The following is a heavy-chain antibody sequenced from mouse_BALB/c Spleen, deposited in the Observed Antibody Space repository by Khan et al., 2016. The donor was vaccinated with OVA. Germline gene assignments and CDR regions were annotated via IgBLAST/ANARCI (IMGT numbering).Heavy chain of an antibody. D-gene: IGHD2-1*01. Sequence: VQLQESGAELVKPGASVKLSCKASGYTFTSYYMYWVKQRPGQGLEWIGEINPSDGDTNFNEKFKSKATLTVDRSSSTAYMQLSSLTSGDSAVYYGTRSGYGTFAYWGQGTLVTVSA. CDR3: TRSGYGTFAY. J-gene: IGHJ3*01. CDR1: GYTFTSYY. V-gene: IGHV1S81*02. CDR2: INPSDGDT.